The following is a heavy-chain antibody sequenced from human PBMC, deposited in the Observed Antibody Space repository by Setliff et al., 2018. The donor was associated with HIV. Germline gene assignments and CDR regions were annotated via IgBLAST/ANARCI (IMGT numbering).Heavy chain of an antibody. CDR2: INSDGTST. J-gene: IGHJ4*02. Sequence: PGGSLRLSCAASGFTFSPYWMHWVRQAPGKGLVWVSRINSDGTSTTYADSVKGRFTISRDNAKNTLYLQMNSLRAEDTAVYYCARTRPGSYYDFWGQGTLVTVSS. CDR1: GFTFSPYW. V-gene: IGHV3-74*03. D-gene: IGHD1-26*01. CDR3: ARTRPGSYYDF.